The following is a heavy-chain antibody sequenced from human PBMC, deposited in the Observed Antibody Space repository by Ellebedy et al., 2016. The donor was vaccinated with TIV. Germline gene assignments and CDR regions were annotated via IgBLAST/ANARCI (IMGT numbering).Heavy chain of an antibody. Sequence: PGGSLRLSCAASGFSFSSYIMNWVRQAPGEAPAWVSSISSDSSDLSYADSGKGRFPISSDNSKNTLYLQMNSLRPEDTAVYYCASSRYHYYVGNTIFAYWGQGTLVTVSS. CDR1: GFSFSSYI. CDR2: ISSDSSDL. V-gene: IGHV3-21*04. D-gene: IGHD3-10*02. CDR3: ASSRYHYYVGNTIFAY. J-gene: IGHJ4*02.